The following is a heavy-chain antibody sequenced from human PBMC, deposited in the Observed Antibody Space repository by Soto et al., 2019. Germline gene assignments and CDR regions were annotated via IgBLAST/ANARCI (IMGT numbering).Heavy chain of an antibody. D-gene: IGHD6-19*01. J-gene: IGHJ4*02. CDR2: INGSGGST. CDR3: AKDDEVAGYFYY. Sequence: PGGSLRLSCAASGFTFSTYAMNWVRQAPGKGLEWVSAINGSGGSTYYADSVKGRFTISRDNSKNTLYLQMNSLRAEDTAVYYCAKDDEVAGYFYYWGQGTLVTVSS. CDR1: GFTFSTYA. V-gene: IGHV3-23*01.